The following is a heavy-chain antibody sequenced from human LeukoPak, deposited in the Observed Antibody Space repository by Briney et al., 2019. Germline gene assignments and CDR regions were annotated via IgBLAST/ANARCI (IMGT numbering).Heavy chain of an antibody. CDR1: GGSISSGGYY. V-gene: IGHV4-61*08. J-gene: IGHJ5*02. D-gene: IGHD6-13*01. Sequence: SETLSLTCTVSGGSISSGGYYWSWIRQHPGKGLEWIGYIYYSGSTNYNPSLKSRVTISVDTSKNQVSLKLSSVTAADTAVYYCARRSAGIAGGPGFHPWGQGTLVTVSS. CDR2: IYYSGST. CDR3: ARRSAGIAGGPGFHP.